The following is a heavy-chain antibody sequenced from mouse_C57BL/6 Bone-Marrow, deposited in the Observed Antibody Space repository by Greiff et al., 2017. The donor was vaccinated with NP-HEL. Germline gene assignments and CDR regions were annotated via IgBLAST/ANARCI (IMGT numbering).Heavy chain of an antibody. V-gene: IGHV5-2*01. CDR3: ARHSNREYAMDY. Sequence: EVMLVESGGGLVQPGESLKLSCESNEYEFTSHDMSWVSKTPEKRLELVAAINSDGGSTYYPDTMERRFIISRDNTKKTMYLQMSSLRSEDTALYYCARHSNREYAMDYWGQGTSVTVSS. D-gene: IGHD2-5*01. CDR1: EYEFTSHD. J-gene: IGHJ4*01. CDR2: INSDGGST.